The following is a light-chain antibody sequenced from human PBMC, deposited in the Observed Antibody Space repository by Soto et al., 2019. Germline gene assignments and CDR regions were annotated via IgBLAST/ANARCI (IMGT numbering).Light chain of an antibody. Sequence: IGVTHSPGTLSLPTGERATLSCRASHSVSSNLAWYQQKPGQAPRLLIYGASTRATGIPARFSGSVSGTEVSRIMRGFQPADAEVDLCQQLKNWPPNPLGQGTKLDI. J-gene: IGKJ5*01. CDR2: GAS. CDR3: QQLKNWPPNP. CDR1: HSVSSN. V-gene: IGKV3-15*01.